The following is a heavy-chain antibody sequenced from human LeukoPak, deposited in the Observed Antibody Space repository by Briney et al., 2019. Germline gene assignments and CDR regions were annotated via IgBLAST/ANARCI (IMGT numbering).Heavy chain of an antibody. CDR1: GFTFSSYSLN. J-gene: IGHJ4*02. CDR2: IYYSGST. CDR3: ARHVFTFSSPYFDY. Sequence: GSLRLSCAASGFTFSSYSLNWVRQPPGKGLEWIGSIYYSGSTYYNPSLKSRVTISVDTSKNQFSLKLSSVTAADTAVYYCARHVFTFSSPYFDYWGQGTLVTVSS. D-gene: IGHD6-13*01. V-gene: IGHV4-39*01.